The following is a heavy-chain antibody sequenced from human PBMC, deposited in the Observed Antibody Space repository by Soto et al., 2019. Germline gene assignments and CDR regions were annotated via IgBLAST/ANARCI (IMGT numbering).Heavy chain of an antibody. Sequence: GGSLRLSCVASGFTFSIYAMSWVRQAPGKGLEWVSALNTGGDNTYYADSVRGRFTISRDNSMSALYLQMNSVRIEDTGVYYCGCPRGYGVFDAYDLWGQGTTVNVSS. J-gene: IGHJ3*01. CDR1: GFTFSIYA. CDR2: LNTGGDNT. D-gene: IGHD4-17*01. V-gene: IGHV3-23*01. CDR3: GCPRGYGVFDAYDL.